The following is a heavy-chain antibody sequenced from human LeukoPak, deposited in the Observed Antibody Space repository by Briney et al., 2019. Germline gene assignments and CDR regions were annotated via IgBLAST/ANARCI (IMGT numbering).Heavy chain of an antibody. J-gene: IGHJ4*02. CDR1: GFTFSGYA. D-gene: IGHD7-27*01. V-gene: IGHV3-23*01. Sequence: GGSLRLSYAASGFTFSGYAMTWVRQAPGEGLEWASAISGSGASTHYADSVKGRFTISRDNSKNTLYLQMTSLRAEDTAVYYCARGGAATGGRFDYWGQGILVTVSS. CDR2: ISGSGAST. CDR3: ARGGAATGGRFDY.